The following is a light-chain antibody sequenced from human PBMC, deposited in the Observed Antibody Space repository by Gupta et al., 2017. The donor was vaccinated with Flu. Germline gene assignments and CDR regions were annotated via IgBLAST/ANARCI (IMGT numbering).Light chain of an antibody. Sequence: QSVLTQPPSASGTPGQRVTISCSGSSSNIGSNTVNWYQQLPGTAPKLLIYSNNQRPSGVPDRFSCAKSCASASLVISGLQSEDEADDYWSAWDDSLNGHVVFGGGTKLTVL. CDR1: SSNIGSNT. J-gene: IGLJ2*01. CDR3: SAWDDSLNGHVV. V-gene: IGLV1-44*01. CDR2: SNN.